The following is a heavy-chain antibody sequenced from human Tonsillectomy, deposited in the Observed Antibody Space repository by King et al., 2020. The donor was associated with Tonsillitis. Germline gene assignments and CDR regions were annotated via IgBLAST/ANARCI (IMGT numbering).Heavy chain of an antibody. J-gene: IGHJ1*01. D-gene: IGHD2-2*01. CDR2: IYYSGST. CDR1: GGSISSYY. CDR3: ARSFLGYCSSTSCSEYFQH. V-gene: IGHV4-59*01. Sequence: VQLQESGPGLVKSSETLSLTCTVSGGSISSYYWSWIRQPPGKGLEWIGYIYYSGSTNYNPSLKSRVTISVDTSKNQFSLKLSSVTAADTAVYYCARSFLGYCSSTSCSEYFQHWGQGTLVTVSS.